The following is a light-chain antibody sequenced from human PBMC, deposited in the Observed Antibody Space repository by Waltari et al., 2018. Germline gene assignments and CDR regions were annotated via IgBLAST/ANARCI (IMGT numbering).Light chain of an antibody. CDR1: SAHSSNV. V-gene: IGLV4-69*01. J-gene: IGLJ3*02. CDR2: VNSDGSH. CDR3: QTGGHGTWV. Sequence: QLVLTQSPSASASLGASVKPTCTLSSAHSSNVIAWLQQQPAKGPRYLMKVNSDGSHSKGDKIPDRFSGSSSGAEHYLTISSLQSEDEADYYCQTGGHGTWVFGGGTKLTVL.